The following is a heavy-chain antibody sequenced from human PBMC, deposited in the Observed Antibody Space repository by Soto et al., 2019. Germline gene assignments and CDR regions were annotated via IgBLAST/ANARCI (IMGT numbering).Heavy chain of an antibody. CDR1: GYSFTSYW. Sequence: RGESLKISCKGSGYSFTSYWIVWVRQMPGKSLEWMGIIYPGDSDTRYSPSFQGQVTISADKSISTAYLQWRSRKATGTPLSDCARGMRQLVSYYYGMDVSDQGTTDTVSS. V-gene: IGHV5-51*01. CDR2: IYPGDSDT. CDR3: ARGMRQLVSYYYGMDV. J-gene: IGHJ6*02. D-gene: IGHD6-6*01.